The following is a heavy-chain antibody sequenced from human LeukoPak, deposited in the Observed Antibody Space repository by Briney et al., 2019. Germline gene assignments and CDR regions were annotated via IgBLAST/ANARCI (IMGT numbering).Heavy chain of an antibody. CDR3: ARDGDNWNYLV. CDR1: GFTFSSYS. J-gene: IGHJ3*01. D-gene: IGHD1-7*01. CDR2: ISSSSTI. Sequence: GGSLRLSCAASGFTFSSYSMNWVRQAPGKGLEWVSYISSSSTIYYADSVKGRFTISGDNAKNSLYLQMNSLRDEDTAVYYCARDGDNWNYLVWGQGTMVTVSS. V-gene: IGHV3-48*02.